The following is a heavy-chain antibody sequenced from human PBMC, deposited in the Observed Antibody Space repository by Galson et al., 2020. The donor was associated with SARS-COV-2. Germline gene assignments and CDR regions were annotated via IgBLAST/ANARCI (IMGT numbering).Heavy chain of an antibody. V-gene: IGHV4-39*07. CDR1: GGSISSSSYY. J-gene: IGHJ6*02. Sequence: SETLSLTCTVSGGSISSSSYYWGWIRQPPGKGLEWIGSIYYSGSTYYNPSLKSRVTISVDKSKNQFSLKLSSVTAADTAVYYCARLEREQLVLDYYYGMDVWGQGTTVTVSS. CDR3: ARLEREQLVLDYYYGMDV. D-gene: IGHD6-13*01. CDR2: IYYSGST.